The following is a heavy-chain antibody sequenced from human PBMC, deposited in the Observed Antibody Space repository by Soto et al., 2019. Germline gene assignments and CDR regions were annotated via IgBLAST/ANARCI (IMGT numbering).Heavy chain of an antibody. CDR2: ISYDGSNK. CDR1: GFTFSSYA. Sequence: GALRLSCAASGFTFSSYARHWVRQAPGKGLEWVAVISYDGSNKYYADSVKGRFTISRDNSKNTLYLQMNSLRAEDTAVYYCARDGYYYDSSGYPGPDAFDIWGQGTMVTVSS. J-gene: IGHJ3*02. V-gene: IGHV3-30-3*01. D-gene: IGHD3-22*01. CDR3: ARDGYYYDSSGYPGPDAFDI.